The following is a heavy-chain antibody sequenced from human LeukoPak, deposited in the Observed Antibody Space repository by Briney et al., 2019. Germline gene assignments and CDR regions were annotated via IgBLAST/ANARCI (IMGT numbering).Heavy chain of an antibody. Sequence: GASVKGSCKASGYTFTSYGISWVRQAPGQGLEWMGWISAYNGNTNYAQKLQGRVTMATDTSTSTAYMELRSLRSDDTAVYYCARDLWGAYYDILTGYYPAYWGQGTLVTVSS. CDR2: ISAYNGNT. CDR1: GYTFTSYG. D-gene: IGHD3-9*01. V-gene: IGHV1-18*01. J-gene: IGHJ4*02. CDR3: ARDLWGAYYDILTGYYPAY.